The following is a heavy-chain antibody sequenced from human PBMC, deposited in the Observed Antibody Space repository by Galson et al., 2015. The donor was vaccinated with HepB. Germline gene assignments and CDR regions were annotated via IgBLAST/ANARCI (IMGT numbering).Heavy chain of an antibody. CDR1: GFTFSNAW. V-gene: IGHV3-15*01. J-gene: IGHJ4*02. CDR3: TTEDYDFWSGYYNY. CDR2: IKSKTDGGTT. Sequence: SLRLSCTASGFTFSNAWMSWVRQAPGKGLEWVGRIKSKTDGGTTDYAAPVKGRFTISRDDSKNTLYLQMNSLKTEDTAVYYCTTEDYDFWSGYYNYWGQGTLVTVSS. D-gene: IGHD3-3*01.